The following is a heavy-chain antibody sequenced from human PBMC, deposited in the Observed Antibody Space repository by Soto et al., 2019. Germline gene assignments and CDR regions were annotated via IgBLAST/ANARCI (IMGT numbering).Heavy chain of an antibody. D-gene: IGHD1-26*01. CDR3: ARDRVTRWEPASYNDMDF. V-gene: IGHV4-39*07. Sequence: SETLSLTCSVSGGSISISNFYWGWVRQSPGRGLEWIGSLYSARIAYYNPSLKSRVTISVDTSKNQFSLKLSSVTAADTAVYYCARDRVTRWEPASYNDMDFWGQGTTVTVSS. CDR2: LYSARIA. CDR1: GGSISISNFY. J-gene: IGHJ6*02.